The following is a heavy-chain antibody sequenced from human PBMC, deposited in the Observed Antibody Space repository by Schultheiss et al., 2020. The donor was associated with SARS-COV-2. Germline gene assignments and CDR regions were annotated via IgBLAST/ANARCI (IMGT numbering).Heavy chain of an antibody. CDR1: GYTFTSYG. V-gene: IGHV1-18*01. Sequence: ASVKVSCKASGYTFTSYGISWVRQAPGQGLEWMGWISGYNGNTNYAKKLQGRVTMTTDTSTSTAYMELRSLRSDDTAVYYCAGGRDCSGGSCYGDWFDPWGQGALVTVSS. D-gene: IGHD2-15*01. J-gene: IGHJ5*02. CDR2: ISGYNGNT. CDR3: AGGRDCSGGSCYGDWFDP.